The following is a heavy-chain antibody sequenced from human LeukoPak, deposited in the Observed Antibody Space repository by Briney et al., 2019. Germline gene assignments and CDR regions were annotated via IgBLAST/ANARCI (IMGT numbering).Heavy chain of an antibody. CDR2: INPRGTST. CDR1: GYSFTSHY. Sequence: ASVKVSCKASGYSFTSHYMHWVRQAPGQGLEWMGLINPRGTSTIYAEKFQGRIIMTRDMSTSTAYMDLRSLRSDDTAVYYCARDLRYSSGWSASGMDVWGKGTTVTISS. D-gene: IGHD6-19*01. J-gene: IGHJ6*03. V-gene: IGHV1-46*01. CDR3: ARDLRYSSGWSASGMDV.